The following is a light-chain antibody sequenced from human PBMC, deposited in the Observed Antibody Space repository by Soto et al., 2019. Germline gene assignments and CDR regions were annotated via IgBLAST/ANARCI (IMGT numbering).Light chain of an antibody. Sequence: QSVLTQPASVSGSPGQSITISCTGTSSDVGGYNYVSWYQQHPGKAPKLMIYEVTNRPSGVSNRSSGSKSGNTASLTISGLQAEDEADYYCSSYTSSNTFYVFGTGTKVTVL. CDR1: SSDVGGYNY. CDR2: EVT. CDR3: SSYTSSNTFYV. J-gene: IGLJ1*01. V-gene: IGLV2-14*01.